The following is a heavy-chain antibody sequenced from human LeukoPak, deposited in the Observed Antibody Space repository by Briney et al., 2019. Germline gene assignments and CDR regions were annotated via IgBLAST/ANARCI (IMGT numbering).Heavy chain of an antibody. CDR2: MNPNSGNT. D-gene: IGHD3-9*01. Sequence: GASVKVSCKASGYTFTSYDINWVRQATGQGLEWMGWMNPNSGNTGYAQKFQGRVTMTRNTSISTAYMELSSLRSEDTAVYYWARSLLDYDILRFYYYYGMDVWGQGTTVTVSS. V-gene: IGHV1-8*01. J-gene: IGHJ6*02. CDR1: GYTFTSYD. CDR3: ARSLLDYDILRFYYYYGMDV.